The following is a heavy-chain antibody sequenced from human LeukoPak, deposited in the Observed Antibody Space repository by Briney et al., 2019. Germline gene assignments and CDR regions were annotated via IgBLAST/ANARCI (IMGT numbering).Heavy chain of an antibody. CDR3: ASTYSLYDAFDI. Sequence: SETLSLTCTVSGGSISSYYWSWIRQPPGKGLEWIGYIYYSGSTNYNSSLKSRVTISVDTSKNQFSLKLSVTAADTAVYYCASTYSLYDAFDIWGQGTMVTVSS. V-gene: IGHV4-59*08. CDR2: IYYSGST. J-gene: IGHJ3*02. D-gene: IGHD1-26*01. CDR1: GGSISSYY.